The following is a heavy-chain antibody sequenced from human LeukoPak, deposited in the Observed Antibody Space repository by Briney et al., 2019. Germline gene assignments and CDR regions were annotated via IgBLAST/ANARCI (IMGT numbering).Heavy chain of an antibody. Sequence: GGSLRLSCAASGFTFSSYAMHWVRQAPGKGLGWVAVISYDGSNKYYADSVKGRFTISRDNSKNTLYLQMNSLRAEDTAVYYCARGARLTAMVTHWFDPWGQGTLVTVSS. D-gene: IGHD5-18*01. J-gene: IGHJ5*02. V-gene: IGHV3-30-3*01. CDR2: ISYDGSNK. CDR3: ARGARLTAMVTHWFDP. CDR1: GFTFSSYA.